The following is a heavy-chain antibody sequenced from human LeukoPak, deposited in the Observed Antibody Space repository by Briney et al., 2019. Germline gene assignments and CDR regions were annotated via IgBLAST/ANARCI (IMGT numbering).Heavy chain of an antibody. Sequence: SETLSLTCTVSGGSVSSYYWSWIRQPPGKGLEWIGYIYYSGSTNYNPSLKSRVTISVDTSKSQFSLKLSSVTAADTAVYYCARYYYDSSGYYHPRELYYFDYWGQGTLVTVSS. CDR1: GGSVSSYY. V-gene: IGHV4-59*02. D-gene: IGHD3-22*01. J-gene: IGHJ4*02. CDR2: IYYSGST. CDR3: ARYYYDSSGYYHPRELYYFDY.